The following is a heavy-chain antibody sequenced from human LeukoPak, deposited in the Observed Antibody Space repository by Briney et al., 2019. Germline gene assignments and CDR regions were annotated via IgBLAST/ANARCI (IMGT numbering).Heavy chain of an antibody. Sequence: SETLSLTCAVYGGSFSGYYWSWIRQPPGKGLEWLGEINHSGSTNYNPSLKSRVTISVDTSKNQFSLKLSSVTAADTALYYCARAGLGYDRLSYFDYWGQGTLVTVSS. CDR2: INHSGST. D-gene: IGHD4/OR15-4a*01. CDR1: GGSFSGYY. CDR3: ARAGLGYDRLSYFDY. J-gene: IGHJ4*02. V-gene: IGHV4-34*01.